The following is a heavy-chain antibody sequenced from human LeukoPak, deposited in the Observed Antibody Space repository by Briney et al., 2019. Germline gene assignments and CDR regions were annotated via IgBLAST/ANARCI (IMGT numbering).Heavy chain of an antibody. CDR2: ISYDGSNK. D-gene: IGHD6-19*01. V-gene: IGHV3-30-3*01. J-gene: IGHJ4*02. Sequence: GGSLRLSCAASGFTFSSYAMHWVRQAPGKGLEWVAVISYDGSNKYYADSVKGRFTISRDNSKNSLYLQMDSLRDDDTAVYHCATGSYSSGVNYWGQGTLVTVSS. CDR3: ATGSYSSGVNY. CDR1: GFTFSSYA.